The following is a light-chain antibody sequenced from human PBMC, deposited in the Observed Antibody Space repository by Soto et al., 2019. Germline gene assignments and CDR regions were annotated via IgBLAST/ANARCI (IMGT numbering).Light chain of an antibody. CDR1: QSVTIGY. CDR2: GAR. CDR3: QQRSNWPRT. J-gene: IGKJ1*01. Sequence: VLPQSQGPLSFAPGARSPLSGTASQSVTIGYLAWFQQKPGQAPRLLIYGARTRATGVPARFSGSGSGTDFTLTISSLEPEDFAVYYCQQRSNWPRTCGQGTKGDIK. V-gene: IGKV3-11*01.